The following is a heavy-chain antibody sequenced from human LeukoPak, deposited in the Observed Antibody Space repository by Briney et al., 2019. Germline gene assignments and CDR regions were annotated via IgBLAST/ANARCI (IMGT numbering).Heavy chain of an antibody. CDR1: GGSINNYY. CDR3: ARHPGRLFDY. CDR2: IYYSGNT. J-gene: IGHJ4*02. V-gene: IGHV4-59*05. Sequence: KTSETLSLTCTVSGGSINNYYWSWIRQPPGKGLEWIGSIYYSGNTYYNPSLKSRVSISVDTSKNQFSLKLSSVTAADTAVYYCARHPGRLFDYWGQGTLVTVSS.